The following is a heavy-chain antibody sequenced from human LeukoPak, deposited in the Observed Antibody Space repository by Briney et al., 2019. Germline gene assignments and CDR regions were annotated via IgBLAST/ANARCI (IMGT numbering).Heavy chain of an antibody. CDR1: GFTFSNDD. V-gene: IGHV3-23*01. J-gene: IGHJ6*03. CDR2: ISGNDGRT. Sequence: GGSLRLSCAASGFTFSNDDMNWVRQAPGKGLEWVSGISGNDGRTYYAGSVKGRFTISRDNSKNTLYLQMNSLRAEDTAVYYCAREVAGYYYMDVWGKGTTVTVSS. CDR3: AREVAGYYYMDV.